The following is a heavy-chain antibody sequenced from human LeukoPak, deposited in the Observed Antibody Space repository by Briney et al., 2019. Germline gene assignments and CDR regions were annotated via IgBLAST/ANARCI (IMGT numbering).Heavy chain of an antibody. CDR3: ARERNLAYCGGDCPPDAFDI. CDR2: IIPIFGTA. D-gene: IGHD2-21*02. J-gene: IGHJ3*02. V-gene: IGHV1-69*01. CDR1: GGTFSSYA. Sequence: SVKVSCKASGGTFSSYAISWVRQAPGQGLEWMGGIIPIFGTANYAQKFQGRVTITADESTNTAYMELSSLRSEDTAVYYCARERNLAYCGGDCPPDAFDIWGQGTMVTVSS.